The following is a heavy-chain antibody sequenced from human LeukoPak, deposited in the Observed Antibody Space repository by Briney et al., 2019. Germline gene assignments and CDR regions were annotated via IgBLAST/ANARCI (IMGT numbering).Heavy chain of an antibody. J-gene: IGHJ4*02. D-gene: IGHD6-13*01. CDR3: ARVRRQQLGYYFDY. CDR1: XYTFTXYY. CDR2: INPNSGGT. V-gene: IGHV1-2*02. Sequence: VXXSCXAXXYTFTXYYMHWVRQAPGQGLEWMGWINPNSGGTNYAQKFQGRVTMTRDTSISTAYMELSRLRSDDTAVYYCARVRRQQLGYYFDYWGQGTLVTVSS.